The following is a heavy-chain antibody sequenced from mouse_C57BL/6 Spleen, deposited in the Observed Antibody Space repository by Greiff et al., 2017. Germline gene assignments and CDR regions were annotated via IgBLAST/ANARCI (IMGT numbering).Heavy chain of an antibody. J-gene: IGHJ3*01. CDR2: IDPEDGET. CDR3: ASGEALIAY. Sequence: EVQLQQSGAELVKPGASVKLSCTASGFNIKDYYMHWVKQRTEQGLEWIGRIDPEDGETKYAPNFQGKATITADTSSNTAYLQLSSLTSEDTAVYYCASGEALIAYWGQGTLVTVSA. CDR1: GFNIKDYY. V-gene: IGHV14-2*01.